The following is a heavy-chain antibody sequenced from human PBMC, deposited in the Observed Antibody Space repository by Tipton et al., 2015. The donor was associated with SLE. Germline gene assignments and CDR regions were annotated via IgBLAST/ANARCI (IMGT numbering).Heavy chain of an antibody. Sequence: TLSLTCTVSGASISSHYWSWIRQPPGKGLEWIGYIYYSGSTNYNPSLKSRVTISVDTSKNQFSLKLSSVTAADTAVYYCAGDLRLGELPFYYFDYWGQGTLVTVSS. CDR1: GASISSHY. V-gene: IGHV4-59*11. J-gene: IGHJ4*02. D-gene: IGHD3-16*01. CDR3: AGDLRLGELPFYYFDY. CDR2: IYYSGST.